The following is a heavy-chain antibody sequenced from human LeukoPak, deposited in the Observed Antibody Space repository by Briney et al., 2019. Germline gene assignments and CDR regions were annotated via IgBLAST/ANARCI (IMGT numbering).Heavy chain of an antibody. Sequence: SETLSLTCTVSGGSISSGSYYWGWIRQPPGKGLEWIGYIYYSGRTNYNPSLKSRVTISVDTSKNQFSLTLSSVTAADTAVYYCARGQKYRNGYTVTELGSGYFDYWGQGTLVTVSS. CDR3: ARGQKYRNGYTVTELGSGYFDY. V-gene: IGHV4-61*01. CDR2: IYYSGRT. CDR1: GGSISSGSYY. D-gene: IGHD5-18*01. J-gene: IGHJ4*02.